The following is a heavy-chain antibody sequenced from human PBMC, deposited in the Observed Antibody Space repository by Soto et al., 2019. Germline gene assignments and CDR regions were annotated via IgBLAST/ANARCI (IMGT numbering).Heavy chain of an antibody. J-gene: IGHJ5*02. V-gene: IGHV5-51*03. D-gene: IGHD3-22*01. Sequence: PGASLKVSWKGSVNSFTSFWICGLRQMPGKGLEWMGIIYPGDSDTRYSPSFQGQVTISADKSISTAYLQWSSLKASDTAMYYCARGDDYYDSSGYYPLWFDPWGQGSLVTVS. CDR1: VNSFTSFW. CDR3: ARGDDYYDSSGYYPLWFDP. CDR2: IYPGDSDT.